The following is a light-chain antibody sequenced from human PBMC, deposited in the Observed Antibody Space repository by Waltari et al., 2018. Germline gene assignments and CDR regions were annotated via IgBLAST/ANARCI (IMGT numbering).Light chain of an antibody. V-gene: IGLV1-44*01. CDR2: TNN. CDR3: AAWDDSLTAWV. J-gene: IGLJ3*02. Sequence: QSVLTQPPSASGTPGQRVTISCSGSSSNIGSNIVNWYQQLPGTAPKLLIYTNNQRPAGVPDRFSGSNTGTSASLAISGLQSEDEADYHCAAWDDSLTAWVFGGGTKLTVL. CDR1: SSNIGSNI.